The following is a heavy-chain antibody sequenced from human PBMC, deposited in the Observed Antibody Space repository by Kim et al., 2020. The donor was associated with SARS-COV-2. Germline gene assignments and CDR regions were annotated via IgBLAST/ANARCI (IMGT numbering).Heavy chain of an antibody. V-gene: IGHV3-11*05. Sequence: VKGRFSISRDNAKNALYLQMNSLRAEDTAVYYCARVEYGSSSCDYFDYWGQGTLVTVSS. CDR3: ARVEYGSSSCDYFDY. D-gene: IGHD6-13*01. J-gene: IGHJ4*02.